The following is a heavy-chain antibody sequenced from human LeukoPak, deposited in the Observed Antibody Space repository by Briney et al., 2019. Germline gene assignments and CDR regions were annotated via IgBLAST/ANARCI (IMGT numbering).Heavy chain of an antibody. Sequence: SETLSLTCTVSGGSISSYYWSWIRQPPGKGLEWIGYIYYSGSANYNPSLKSRVTIPVDTSKNQFSLKLSSVTAADTAVYYCARASFSTYYYYYWTSGARGPRSPSP. CDR1: GGSISSYY. V-gene: IGHV4-59*01. J-gene: IGHJ6*03. CDR2: IYYSGSA. D-gene: IGHD2/OR15-2a*01. CDR3: ARASFSTYYYYYWTS.